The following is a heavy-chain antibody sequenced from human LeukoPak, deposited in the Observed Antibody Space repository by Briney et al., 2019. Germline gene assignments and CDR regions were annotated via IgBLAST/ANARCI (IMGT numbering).Heavy chain of an antibody. CDR1: GYPFSIYD. D-gene: IGHD2-2*01. CDR3: ARGSLSTH. V-gene: IGHV1-8*01. J-gene: IGHJ4*02. Sequence: ASVKVFCKASGYPFSIYDVNWVRQAAGQGLEWLGWMNPNGIAAGYSQKFQDRVTLTMDTSTSTAYLELSSLRSEDTAVYYCARGSLSTHWGQGTLVTVTS. CDR2: MNPNGIAA.